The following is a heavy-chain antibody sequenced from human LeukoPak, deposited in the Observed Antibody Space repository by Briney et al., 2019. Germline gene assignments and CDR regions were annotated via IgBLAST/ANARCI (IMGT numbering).Heavy chain of an antibody. CDR1: GYTFTSYD. CDR2: MNPNSGNT. CDR3: ARDPVAFSSGWYYFDY. V-gene: IGHV1-8*02. J-gene: IGHJ4*02. D-gene: IGHD6-19*01. Sequence: ASVKVSCKASGYTFTSYDINWVRQATGQGLEWMGWMNPNSGNTGYAQKFQGRVSITRDMSTSTVYMELSSLRSEDTAVYYCARDPVAFSSGWYYFDYWGQGTLVTVSS.